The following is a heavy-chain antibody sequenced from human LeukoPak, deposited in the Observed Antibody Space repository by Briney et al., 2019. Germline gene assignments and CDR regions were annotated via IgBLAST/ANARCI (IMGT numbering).Heavy chain of an antibody. J-gene: IGHJ3*02. CDR3: AISGTVTTVDAFDI. CDR2: INHSGST. D-gene: IGHD4-17*01. Sequence: SETLSLTCTVSGGSISSGSYYWSWIRQPPGKGLEWIGEINHSGSTNYNPSLKSRVTISVDTSKNQFSLKLSSVTAADTAVYYCAISGTVTTVDAFDIWGQGTMVTVSS. V-gene: IGHV4-39*07. CDR1: GGSISSGSYY.